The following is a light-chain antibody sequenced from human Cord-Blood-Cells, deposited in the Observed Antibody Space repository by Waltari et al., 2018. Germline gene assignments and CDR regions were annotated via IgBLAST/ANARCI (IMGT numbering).Light chain of an antibody. J-gene: IGLJ3*02. CDR1: RSDVGGYNY. CDR3: SSYTSSSTWV. Sequence: QSALTQPASVSGSPGQSNTISCTGTRSDVGGYNYVTWYQQHPGIAPKLMIYDVSNRPSGVSNRFSGSKSGNTASLTISGLQAEDEADYYCSSYTSSSTWVFGGGTKLTVL. V-gene: IGLV2-14*03. CDR2: DVS.